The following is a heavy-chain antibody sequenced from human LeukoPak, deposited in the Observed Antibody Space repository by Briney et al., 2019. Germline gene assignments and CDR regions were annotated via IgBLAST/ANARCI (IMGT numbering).Heavy chain of an antibody. V-gene: IGHV3-20*04. CDR3: ARDQTYYDFWSGPSSPPLDV. Sequence: VGFLRFSCAAPGFPCDVYYINWMLQAPGNVLVCVRVMRWDGGSTGYADSVKGRFTISRDNAKNSLYLQMNSLRAEDTALYYCARDQTYYDFWSGPSSPPLDVWGKGTTVTVSS. D-gene: IGHD3-3*01. J-gene: IGHJ6*04. CDR1: GFPCDVYY. CDR2: MRWDGGST.